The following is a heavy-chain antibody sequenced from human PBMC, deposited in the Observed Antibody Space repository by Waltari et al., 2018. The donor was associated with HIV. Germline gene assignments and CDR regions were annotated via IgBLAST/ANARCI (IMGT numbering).Heavy chain of an antibody. Sequence: VQLFASGPGLVQSSDRLFLTCSVSGGSSRTGHFYLSWPRQTPPRGLQWLGHIFFNGTSTLNPALKRRLGLSLDRSKNQFFLTLNSATASDAAVYFCARVHYGRLGSYTSYHFDRWGEGLRVSVFS. CDR1: GGSSRTGHFY. CDR3: ARVHYGRLGSYTSYHFDR. J-gene: IGHJ4*02. CDR2: IFFNGTS. D-gene: IGHD3-16*01. V-gene: IGHV4-30-4*01.